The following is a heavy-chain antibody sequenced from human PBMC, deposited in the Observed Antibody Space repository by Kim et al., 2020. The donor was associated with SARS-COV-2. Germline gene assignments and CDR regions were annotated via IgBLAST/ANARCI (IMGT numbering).Heavy chain of an antibody. J-gene: IGHJ4*02. CDR1: GFTFRSHA. CDR3: AKRYCSGGTCYSIDY. D-gene: IGHD2-15*01. CDR2: ISGSGGTT. V-gene: IGHV3-23*01. Sequence: GGSLRLSCAASGFTFRSHAMNWVRQAPGKGLEWVSGISGSGGTTNYADSVKGRFTISRDNSKNTLYLQMNSLRAEDTAVYYCAKRYCSGGTCYSIDYWGQVTLVTVSS.